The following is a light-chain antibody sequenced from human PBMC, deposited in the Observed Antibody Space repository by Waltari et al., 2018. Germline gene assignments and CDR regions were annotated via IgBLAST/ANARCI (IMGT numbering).Light chain of an antibody. CDR3: QSYDSSLRV. V-gene: IGLV1-40*01. CDR1: SSNIGAGYD. J-gene: IGLJ3*02. CDR2: GKT. Sequence: QSVLTQPPSVSGAPGQRVTISCTGSSSNIGAGYDVHWYQQLPGTAPKLPIYGKTNRPSGVPDRFSGSKSGTSVSLAITGLQAEDEAYYYGQSYDSSLRVFGGGTKLTVL.